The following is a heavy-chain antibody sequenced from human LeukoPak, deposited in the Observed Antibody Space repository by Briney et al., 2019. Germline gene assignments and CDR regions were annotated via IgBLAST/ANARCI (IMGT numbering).Heavy chain of an antibody. Sequence: ASVKVSCKASGYTFTGYYMHWVRQAPGQGLEWMGWINPSSGGTNYAQKFQGRVTMTRDTSISTAYMELSRLRSDDTVVYYCARLTYYDFWSGYNYAFDIWGQGTMVTVSS. V-gene: IGHV1-2*02. D-gene: IGHD3-3*01. CDR1: GYTFTGYY. CDR3: ARLTYYDFWSGYNYAFDI. CDR2: INPSSGGT. J-gene: IGHJ3*02.